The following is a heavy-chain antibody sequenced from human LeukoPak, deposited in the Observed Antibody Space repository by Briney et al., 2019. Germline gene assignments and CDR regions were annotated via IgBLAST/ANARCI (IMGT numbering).Heavy chain of an antibody. CDR2: ISAYNGNT. V-gene: IGHV1-18*01. D-gene: IGHD4-17*01. CDR3: ARGDYGDESDY. J-gene: IGHJ4*02. CDR1: GYTFTSYD. Sequence: ASVKVSCKASGYTFTSYDINWVRQATGQGLEWMGWISAYNGNTNYAQKLQGRVTMTTDTSTSTAYMELRSLRSDDTAVYYCARGDYGDESDYWGQGTLVTVSS.